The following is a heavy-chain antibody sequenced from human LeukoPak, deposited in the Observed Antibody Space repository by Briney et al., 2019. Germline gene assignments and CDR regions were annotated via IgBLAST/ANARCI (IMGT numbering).Heavy chain of an antibody. D-gene: IGHD3-10*01. CDR3: ARARPIPNYYGSGSYDWFDP. Sequence: ASVKVSRKASGYTFTSYGISWVRQATGQGLEWMGWMNPNSGNTGYAQKFQGRVTMTRNTSISTAYMELSSLRSEDTAVYYCARARPIPNYYGSGSYDWFDPWGQGTLVTVSS. J-gene: IGHJ5*02. CDR2: MNPNSGNT. V-gene: IGHV1-8*02. CDR1: GYTFTSYG.